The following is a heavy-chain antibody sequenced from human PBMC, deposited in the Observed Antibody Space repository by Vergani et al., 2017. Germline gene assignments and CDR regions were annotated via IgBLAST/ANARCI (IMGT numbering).Heavy chain of an antibody. D-gene: IGHD6-13*01. CDR1: GGSISSSSYY. CDR3: ARGPRSSSWYKTHYYYYMDV. V-gene: IGHV4-39*07. Sequence: QLQLQESGPGLVKPSETLSLTCTVSGGSISSSSYYWGWIRQPPGKGLEWIGSIYYSGSTNYNPSLKSRVTISVDTSKNQFSLKLSSVTAADTAVYYCARGPRSSSWYKTHYYYYMDVWGKGTTVTVSS. CDR2: IYYSGST. J-gene: IGHJ6*03.